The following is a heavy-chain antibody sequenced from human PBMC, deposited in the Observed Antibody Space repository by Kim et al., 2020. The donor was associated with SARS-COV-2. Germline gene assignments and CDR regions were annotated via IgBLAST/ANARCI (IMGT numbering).Heavy chain of an antibody. CDR2: ISSSGSTI. CDR3: ARASKEPPYYYDSSGYFDY. CDR1: GFTFSDYY. Sequence: GGSLRLSCAASGFTFSDYYMSWIRQAPGKGLEWVSYISSSGSTIYYADSVKGRFTISRDNAKNSLYLQMNSLRAEDTAVYYCARASKEPPYYYDSSGYFDYWGQGTLVTVSS. V-gene: IGHV3-11*01. D-gene: IGHD3-22*01. J-gene: IGHJ4*02.